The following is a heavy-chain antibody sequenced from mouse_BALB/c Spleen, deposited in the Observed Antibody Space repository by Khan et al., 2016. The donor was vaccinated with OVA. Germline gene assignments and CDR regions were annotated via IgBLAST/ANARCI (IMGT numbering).Heavy chain of an antibody. CDR1: GYTFSSYW. D-gene: IGHD1-1*01. CDR3: ARMDYYVSSPYYFTMDY. Sequence: QIQLVQSGAELMKPGASVKISCKATGYTFSSYWIEWVKQRPGHGLEWIGEILPGSGNTNYNEKLEGKATFTADTSSNTAYMQFSSLTSEDSAVYYCARMDYYVSSPYYFTMDYWGQGTSVTVSS. CDR2: ILPGSGNT. J-gene: IGHJ4*01. V-gene: IGHV1-9*01.